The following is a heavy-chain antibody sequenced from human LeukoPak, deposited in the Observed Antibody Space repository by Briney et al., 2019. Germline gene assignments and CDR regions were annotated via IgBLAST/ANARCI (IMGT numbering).Heavy chain of an antibody. D-gene: IGHD3-22*01. Sequence: SETLSLTCTVSGGSISTYYWSWIRQPPGKGLEWIGYIYYSGSTNYNPSLKSRVTISIDTSKNQFSLKLRFVTAADTAVYYCARANYYDSSGYSRGAFDIWSQGTMVTVSS. V-gene: IGHV4-59*12. J-gene: IGHJ3*02. CDR1: GGSISTYY. CDR3: ARANYYDSSGYSRGAFDI. CDR2: IYYSGST.